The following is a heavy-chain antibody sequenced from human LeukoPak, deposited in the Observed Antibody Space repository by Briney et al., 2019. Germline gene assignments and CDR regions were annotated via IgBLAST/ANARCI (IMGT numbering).Heavy chain of an antibody. V-gene: IGHV1-8*01. J-gene: IGHJ4*02. CDR2: MNPNSGNT. Sequence: GASVKVSCKASGYTFTSYDINWVRQATGQGLEWMGWMNPNSGNTGYAQKFQGRVTITADKSTSTAYMELSSLRSEDTAVYYCARLWDYYDSSGSRDYFDYWGQGTLVTVPS. CDR1: GYTFTSYD. D-gene: IGHD3-22*01. CDR3: ARLWDYYDSSGSRDYFDY.